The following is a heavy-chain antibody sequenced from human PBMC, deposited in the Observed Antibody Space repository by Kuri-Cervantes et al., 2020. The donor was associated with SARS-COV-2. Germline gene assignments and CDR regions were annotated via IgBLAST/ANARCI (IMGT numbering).Heavy chain of an antibody. V-gene: IGHV3-64*04. CDR2: ISSNGGST. CDR1: GFTFSSYA. J-gene: IGHJ3*02. CDR3: ARDLDYDFWSGYYSAFDI. Sequence: GESLKISCSASGFTFSSYAMHWVRQAPGKGLEYVSAISSNGGSTYYADSVKGRFTISRDNAKNSLYLQMNSLRDEDTAVYYCARDLDYDFWSGYYSAFDIWAQGTMDTVPS. D-gene: IGHD3-3*01.